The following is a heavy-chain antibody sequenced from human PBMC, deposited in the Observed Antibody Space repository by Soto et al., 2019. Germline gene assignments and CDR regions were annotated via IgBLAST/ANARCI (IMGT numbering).Heavy chain of an antibody. D-gene: IGHD3-10*01. CDR1: GFTFSDHY. CDR2: SRNKANSYST. CDR3: VRGAYGSWRMDV. J-gene: IGHJ6*02. Sequence: EVRLVDSGGGLVQPGGSLRLSCVASGFTFSDHYMDWVRQAPGKGLEWVARSRNKANSYSTEYAASVKGRFTISRDVSENSLYLQMNSLKTEDTAVYYCVRGAYGSWRMDVWGQGTSVTVSS. V-gene: IGHV3-72*01.